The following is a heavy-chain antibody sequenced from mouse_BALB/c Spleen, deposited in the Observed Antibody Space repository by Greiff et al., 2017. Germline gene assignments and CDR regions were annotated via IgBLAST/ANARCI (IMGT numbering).Heavy chain of an antibody. V-gene: IGHV5-6*01. D-gene: IGHD1-1*01. CDR3: TRQGLYYEIAY. CDR2: ISSGGSYN. Sequence: EVMLVESGGDLVKPGGSLKLSCAASGFTFSSYGMSWVRQTPDKRLEWVASISSGGSYNYPPDSVTGRFIISRDNAKNTLYLQMSSLKSEDTAMYYCTRQGLYYEIAYWGQGTLVTVSA. J-gene: IGHJ3*01. CDR1: GFTFSSYG.